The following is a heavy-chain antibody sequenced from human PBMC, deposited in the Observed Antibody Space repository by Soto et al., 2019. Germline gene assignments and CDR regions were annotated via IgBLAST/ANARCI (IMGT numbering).Heavy chain of an antibody. J-gene: IGHJ4*02. CDR2: INPNSGGT. CDR1: GFTFTGHY. V-gene: IGHV1-2*02. Sequence: QVQLDQSGAEVKKPGASVKVSCKASGFTFTGHYIHWVRQAPGQGLEWMGWINPNSGGTSYAQKFQGRLTMTTDTSITTAYMELSRLSSDYAAFYYCAKSGSFFRSSLGYFDDWGQGTLVTDSS. D-gene: IGHD1-1*01. CDR3: AKSGSFFRSSLGYFDD.